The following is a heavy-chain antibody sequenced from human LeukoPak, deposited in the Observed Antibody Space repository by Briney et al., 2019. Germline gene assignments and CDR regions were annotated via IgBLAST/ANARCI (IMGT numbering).Heavy chain of an antibody. CDR3: ARSYYDSSGYRYYDY. Sequence: PSETLSLICSVSGGSISGFYWSWIRQPPGKGLEWIGHIYYTGSNYNRPSLKTRVTMSLDTSKNQLFLNLSSLTAADTAVYYCARSYYDSSGYRYYDYRGQGTLVTVSS. CDR1: GGSISGFY. CDR2: IYYTGSN. V-gene: IGHV4-59*01. D-gene: IGHD3-22*01. J-gene: IGHJ4*02.